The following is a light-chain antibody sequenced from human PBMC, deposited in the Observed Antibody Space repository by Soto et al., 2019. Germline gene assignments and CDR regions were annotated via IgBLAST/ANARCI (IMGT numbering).Light chain of an antibody. V-gene: IGLV2-14*03. Sequence: ALTQPSSLSVSPGQSITISFTGTSSDVGGYNYVSWYQQHPGKAPKLLIYEVTNRPSGVSNRFSGSKSGSTASLTISGLQAEDEADYYCSSYTTNSTPVFGTGTKVTVL. J-gene: IGLJ1*01. CDR1: SSDVGGYNY. CDR3: SSYTTNSTPV. CDR2: EVT.